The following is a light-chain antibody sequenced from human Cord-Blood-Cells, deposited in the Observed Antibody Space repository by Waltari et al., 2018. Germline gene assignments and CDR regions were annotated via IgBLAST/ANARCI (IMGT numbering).Light chain of an antibody. Sequence: IQMTQSPSTLSASVGDRVTITCRASQSISSWLAWYQQKPGKAPKLLIDDATSLESGVPARFSGSGSRIEFTLTISSLQPDDFATYYCQQYNSYSTFGQGTKVEIK. CDR2: DAT. CDR3: QQYNSYST. V-gene: IGKV1-5*01. J-gene: IGKJ1*01. CDR1: QSISSW.